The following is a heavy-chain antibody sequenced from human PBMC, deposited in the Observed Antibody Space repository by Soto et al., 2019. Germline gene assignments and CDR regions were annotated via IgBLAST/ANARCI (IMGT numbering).Heavy chain of an antibody. CDR1: GFTFSSYG. CDR3: ARDPGGPGYSRRGDYFDH. CDR2: ITGSGGST. Sequence: GGSLRLSCAASGFTFSSYGISWVRQAPGKGLEWVSTITGSGGSTFYADSVKGRFTISRDNSKNTLYLQMNSLRAEDTAVYYCARDPGGPGYSRRGDYFDHWGQGTLVTVS. J-gene: IGHJ4*02. V-gene: IGHV3-23*01. D-gene: IGHD6-13*01.